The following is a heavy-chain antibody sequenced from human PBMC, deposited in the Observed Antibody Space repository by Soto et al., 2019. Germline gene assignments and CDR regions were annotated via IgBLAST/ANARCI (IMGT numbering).Heavy chain of an antibody. D-gene: IGHD5-18*01. CDR3: ARGRRGYSYGLFDP. V-gene: IGHV4-31*03. CDR1: GGSISSGGYY. Sequence: LSLTCTVSGGSISSGGYYWSWIRQHPGKGLEWIGYIYYSGSTYYNPSLKSRVTISVDTSKNQFSLKLSSVTAADTAVYYCARGRRGYSYGLFDPWGQGTLVTVSS. CDR2: IYYSGST. J-gene: IGHJ5*02.